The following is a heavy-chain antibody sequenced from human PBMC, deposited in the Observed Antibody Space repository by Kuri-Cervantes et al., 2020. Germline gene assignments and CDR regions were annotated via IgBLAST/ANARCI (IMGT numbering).Heavy chain of an antibody. CDR1: GASMSSDH. D-gene: IGHD6-19*01. CDR3: ARGAVAGYFDY. Sequence: SETLSLTCTVSGASMSSDHWSWIRQSPGKGLEWIGYISYSGYTNYNPSLKSRLAISIDTSKNQLSLKLSSVTAADTAVYYCARGAVAGYFDYWGQGTLVTVSS. CDR2: ISYSGYT. V-gene: IGHV4-59*12. J-gene: IGHJ4*02.